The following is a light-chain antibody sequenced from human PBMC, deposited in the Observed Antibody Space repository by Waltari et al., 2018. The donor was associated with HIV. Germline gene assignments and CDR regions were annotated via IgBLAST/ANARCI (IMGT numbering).Light chain of an antibody. V-gene: IGLV3-21*02. CDR3: QVWDSSRDWV. Sequence: SNVLTQPPSVSVAPGQTARITCGGNNTGSKRVHWYQQRPGQAPVVVVFDDSDRPSGIPERVGGYNCGKTATLTISRVEAGDEADYYCQVWDSSRDWVFGGGTKLTVL. CDR2: DDS. CDR1: NTGSKR. J-gene: IGLJ3*02.